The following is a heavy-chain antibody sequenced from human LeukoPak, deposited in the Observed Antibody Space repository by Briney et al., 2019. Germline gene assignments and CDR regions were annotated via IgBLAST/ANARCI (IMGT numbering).Heavy chain of an antibody. D-gene: IGHD1-26*01. CDR1: GLTVSSNY. Sequence: GGSLRLSCAASGLTVSSNYMSWVRQAPGKGLDWVSVIYSGGNTYYADSVKGRFTISRDNSKNTLYLQMNSLRAEDTAVYYCAKENGIVGATFFDYWGQGTLVTVSS. V-gene: IGHV3-53*01. J-gene: IGHJ4*02. CDR3: AKENGIVGATFFDY. CDR2: IYSGGNT.